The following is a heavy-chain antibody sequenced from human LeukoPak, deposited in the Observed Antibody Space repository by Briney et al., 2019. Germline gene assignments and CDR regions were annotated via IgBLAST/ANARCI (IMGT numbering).Heavy chain of an antibody. CDR1: GFTFSSYA. D-gene: IGHD6-13*01. CDR3: AKGSRYSSSWTFDY. V-gene: IGHV3-23*01. CDR2: ISGSAGST. J-gene: IGHJ4*02. Sequence: GGSLRLSCAASGFTFSSYAMSWVRQAPGKGLEWASTISGSAGSTFYADSVKGRFTISRDNSKNTLYLQMNSLRDEDTAVYYCAKGSRYSSSWTFDYWGQGTLVTVS.